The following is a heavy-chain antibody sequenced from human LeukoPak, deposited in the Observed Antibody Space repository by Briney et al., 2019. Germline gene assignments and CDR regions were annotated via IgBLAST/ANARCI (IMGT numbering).Heavy chain of an antibody. CDR3: ARGVKTDNYYYYMDV. CDR2: IYYSGST. Sequence: PSETLSLTCTVSGGSISSGDYYWSWIRQPPGKGLEWIGYIYYSGSTYYNPSLKSRVTISVDTSKNQFSLKLSSVTAADTAVYYCARGVKTDNYYYYMDVWGKGTTVTVSS. D-gene: IGHD2-21*01. V-gene: IGHV4-30-4*01. J-gene: IGHJ6*03. CDR1: GGSISSGDYY.